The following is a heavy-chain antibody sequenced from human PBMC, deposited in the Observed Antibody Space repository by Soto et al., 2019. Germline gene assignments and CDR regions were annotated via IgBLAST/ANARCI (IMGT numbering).Heavy chain of an antibody. V-gene: IGHV4-61*01. Sequence: SETLSLTCIVSGFSVSSGNYYWNWIRQPPGKGLEWIGYIYSSGSTKYSPSLRSRVTISVDTFKNQFSLNLRSVTAADTAVYYCARSYDSSGYYYYAMDVWGQGTTVTVSS. J-gene: IGHJ6*02. CDR3: ARSYDSSGYYYYAMDV. CDR2: IYSSGST. D-gene: IGHD3-22*01. CDR1: GFSVSSGNYY.